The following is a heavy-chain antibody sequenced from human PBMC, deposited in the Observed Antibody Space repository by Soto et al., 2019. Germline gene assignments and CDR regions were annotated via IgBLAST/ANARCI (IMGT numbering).Heavy chain of an antibody. D-gene: IGHD5-12*01. V-gene: IGHV3-23*01. J-gene: IGHJ4*02. CDR1: GFTFSGYA. CDR3: AKDRRDGYNFFDY. CDR2: LSESGGST. Sequence: GGSLRLSCSASGFTFSGYAMSWVRQAPGKGLEWVSGLSESGGSTYHADSVKGRFTISRDNPKNTLYLQMNSLRAEDTAVYYCAKDRRDGYNFFDYWGQGTLVTVSS.